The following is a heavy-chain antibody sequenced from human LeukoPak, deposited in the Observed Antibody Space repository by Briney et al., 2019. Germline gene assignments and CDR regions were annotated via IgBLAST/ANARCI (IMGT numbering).Heavy chain of an antibody. Sequence: SETLSLTCAVYGGSFSGYYWNWIRQPPGNGLEWIGEINHSGSTNYNPSLKSRVTISVDTSKNQFSLKLSSVTAADTAVYYCARALFGDGDDNWFDPWGQGTLDTVSS. J-gene: IGHJ5*02. CDR1: GGSFSGYY. D-gene: IGHD3-3*01. CDR2: INHSGST. CDR3: ARALFGDGDDNWFDP. V-gene: IGHV4-34*01.